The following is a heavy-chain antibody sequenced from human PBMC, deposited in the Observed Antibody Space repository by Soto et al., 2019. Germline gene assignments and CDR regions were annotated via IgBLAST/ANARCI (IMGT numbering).Heavy chain of an antibody. V-gene: IGHV1-69*13. CDR2: IIPMFGTA. J-gene: IGHJ6*02. D-gene: IGHD6-6*01. CDR3: ARDLDEKVVPHGSYYYGMDV. Sequence: SVKVSCKASGGTFSRYVISWVRQAPGQGLEWMGGIIPMFGTAKYAQKFQGRVTITADESTSIAYMELGSLRSEDTAVYYCARDLDEKVVPHGSYYYGMDVWGQGTRVTVSS. CDR1: GGTFSRYV.